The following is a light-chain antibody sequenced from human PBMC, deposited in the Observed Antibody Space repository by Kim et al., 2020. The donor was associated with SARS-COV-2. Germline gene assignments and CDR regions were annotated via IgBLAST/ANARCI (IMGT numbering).Light chain of an antibody. CDR1: SLRSYY. CDR2: GKN. CDR3: KSRDSSGNRLM. J-gene: IGLJ3*02. V-gene: IGLV3-19*01. Sequence: SSELTQDPAVSVALGQTVRITCQGDSLRSYYASWYQQKPGQAPTLVTYGKNNRPSGIPDRFSGSNSGNTASLIITGAQAEDEADYYCKSRDSSGNRLMFGGGPQLTVL.